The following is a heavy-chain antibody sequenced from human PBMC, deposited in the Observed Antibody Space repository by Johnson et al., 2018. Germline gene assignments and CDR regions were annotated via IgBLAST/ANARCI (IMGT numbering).Heavy chain of an antibody. J-gene: IGHJ6*02. CDR3: GRVGSPVVTKYYYYGMDV. CDR1: GGTFSSYA. V-gene: IGHV1-69*01. Sequence: QVQLVESGAEVKKPGSSVKVSCKASGGTFSSYAISWVRQAPGQGLEWMGGIIPIFGTANYAQKFQGRVTITADESTGTAYMELGSLRSEDTAGYYCGRVGSPVVTKYYYYGMDVWGQGTTVTVSS. CDR2: IIPIFGTA. D-gene: IGHD4-23*01.